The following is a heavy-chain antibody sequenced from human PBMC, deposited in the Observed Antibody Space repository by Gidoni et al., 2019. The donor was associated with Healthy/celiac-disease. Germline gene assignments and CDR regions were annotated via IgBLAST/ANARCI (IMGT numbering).Heavy chain of an antibody. D-gene: IGHD4-17*01. V-gene: IGHV3-30*18. Sequence: QVQLVESGGGVVQPGRSLRLSCAASGFTFSSYGMHWVSQAPGKGLEWVAVISYDGSNKYYADSVKGRFTISRDNSKNTLYLQMNSLRAEDTAVYYCAKGDAYGDYFDYWGQGTLVTVSS. CDR1: GFTFSSYG. J-gene: IGHJ4*02. CDR3: AKGDAYGDYFDY. CDR2: ISYDGSNK.